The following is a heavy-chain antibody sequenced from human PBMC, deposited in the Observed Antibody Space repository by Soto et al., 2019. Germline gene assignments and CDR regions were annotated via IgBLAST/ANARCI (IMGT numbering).Heavy chain of an antibody. CDR2: ISYDGSNK. D-gene: IGHD4-17*01. CDR1: GFTFSSYG. V-gene: IGHV3-30*18. CDR3: AKVAGGIRYGDYSLDI. J-gene: IGHJ3*02. Sequence: QVQLVESGGGVVQPGRSLRLSCAASGFTFSSYGMHWVRQAPGKGLEWVAVISYDGSNKYYADSVKGRFTISRDNSKNTLYLQMNSLRAEDTAVYYCAKVAGGIRYGDYSLDIWGQGTMVTVSS.